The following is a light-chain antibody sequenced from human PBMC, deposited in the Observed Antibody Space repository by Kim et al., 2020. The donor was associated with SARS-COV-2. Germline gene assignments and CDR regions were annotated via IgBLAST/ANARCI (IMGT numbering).Light chain of an antibody. CDR3: QQYNSYPYT. J-gene: IGKJ2*01. Sequence: SASVGDRVTITCRASQSMSSWLAWYQQKPGKAPKLLIYKASSLESGVPSRFSGSGSGTEFTLTMSSLQPDDFATYYCQQYNSYPYTFGQGTKLEI. CDR1: QSMSSW. CDR2: KAS. V-gene: IGKV1-5*03.